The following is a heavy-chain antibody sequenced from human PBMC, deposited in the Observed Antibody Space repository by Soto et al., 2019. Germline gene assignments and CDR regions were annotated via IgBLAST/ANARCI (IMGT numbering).Heavy chain of an antibody. CDR1: GFTFSIYS. D-gene: IGHD3-10*01. V-gene: IGHV3-23*01. CDR3: AKKVNSGPGSQYFDY. CDR2: FRTSGDGGTT. J-gene: IGHJ4*02. Sequence: GGSLRLSCAASGFTFSIYSMRWVRQAPGKGLEWVSGFRTSGDGGTTYYADSVKGRFTISRDNSKNMLFLQMNSLRAEDTAIYYCAKKVNSGPGSQYFDYWGQGTLVTVSS.